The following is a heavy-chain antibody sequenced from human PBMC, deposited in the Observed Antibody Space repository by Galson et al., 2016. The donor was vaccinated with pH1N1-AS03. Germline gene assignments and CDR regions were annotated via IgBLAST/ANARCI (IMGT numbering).Heavy chain of an antibody. CDR2: FSRGGIT. CDR1: GYSISSGYY. Sequence: TLSLTCAVSGYSISSGYYWGWVRQPPGKGLEWIGTFSRGGITSYNPSLKSRITISVDTPKNHLALKLTSVSAADTAVYYCARLDGRAGYEHHLWFDPWGQGTLVTVSS. D-gene: IGHD2-2*01. J-gene: IGHJ5*02. V-gene: IGHV4-38-2*01. CDR3: ARLDGRAGYEHHLWFDP.